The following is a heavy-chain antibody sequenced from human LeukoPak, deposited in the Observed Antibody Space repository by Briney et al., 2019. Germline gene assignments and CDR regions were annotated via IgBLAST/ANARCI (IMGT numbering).Heavy chain of an antibody. J-gene: IGHJ3*01. CDR2: IYTSGST. V-gene: IGHV4-61*02. D-gene: IGHD6-6*01. CDR1: GGSISSGSYY. Sequence: SETLSLTCTVSGGSISSGSYYWSWIRQPAGKRLEWIGRIYTSGSTNYYPSLKSRVTISIDTSKNQFSLKLSSVTAADTAVYFCAGVSPGIAARPINPNDAFDLWGQGTMVTVSS. CDR3: AGVSPGIAARPINPNDAFDL.